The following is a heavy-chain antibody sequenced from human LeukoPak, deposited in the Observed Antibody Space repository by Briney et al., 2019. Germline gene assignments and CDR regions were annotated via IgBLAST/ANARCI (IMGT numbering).Heavy chain of an antibody. D-gene: IGHD2-15*01. CDR2: ISYDGSNK. V-gene: IGHV3-30-3*01. CDR1: GFTFSSYA. CDR3: AKDYSGPFDY. J-gene: IGHJ4*02. Sequence: GSLRLSCAASGFTFSSYAMHWVRQAPGKGLEWVAVISYDGSNKYYADSVKGRFTISRDNSKNTLYLQMNSLRAEDTAVYYCAKDYSGPFDYWGQGTLVTVSS.